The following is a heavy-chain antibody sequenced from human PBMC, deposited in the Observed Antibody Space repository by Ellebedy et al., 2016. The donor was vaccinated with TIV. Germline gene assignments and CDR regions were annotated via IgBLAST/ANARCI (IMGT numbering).Heavy chain of an antibody. CDR3: VRGYCRGDCSPLDY. V-gene: IGHV1-46*04. CDR1: GYTLTSYY. D-gene: IGHD2-21*02. J-gene: IGHJ4*02. Sequence: AASVQVSCKASGYTLTSYYMHWLRPAPAQGLEWMGIISPSGNTTTYAQKLQGRATMTWDTSTSTVYLELSSLTSHDTAVYYCVRGYCRGDCSPLDYWGQGTLVTVSS. CDR2: ISPSGNTT.